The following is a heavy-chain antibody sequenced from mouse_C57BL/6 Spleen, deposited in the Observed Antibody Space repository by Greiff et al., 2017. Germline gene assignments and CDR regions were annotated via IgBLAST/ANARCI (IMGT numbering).Heavy chain of an antibody. D-gene: IGHD1-1*01. Sequence: EVQLQQSGTVLARPGASVKMSCKTSGYTFTSYWMHWVKQRPGQGLEWIGAIYPGNSDTSYNQKFKGKAKLTAVTSASTAYMELSSLTNEDSAVYYCTRGDYYGSSSDAYWGQGTLVTVSA. CDR3: TRGDYYGSSSDAY. CDR2: IYPGNSDT. CDR1: GYTFTSYW. V-gene: IGHV1-5*01. J-gene: IGHJ3*01.